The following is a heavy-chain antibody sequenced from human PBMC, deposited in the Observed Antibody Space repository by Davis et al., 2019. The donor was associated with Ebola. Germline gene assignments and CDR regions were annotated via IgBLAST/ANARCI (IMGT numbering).Heavy chain of an antibody. J-gene: IGHJ6*02. D-gene: IGHD6-19*01. CDR2: IRSSDTTI. V-gene: IGHV3-11*01. CDR1: GCTLSDYY. CDR3: ARDKRSSWYGGMDV. Sequence: GESLNISCAASGCTLSDYYMSWRRQAPGKGLEWVSSIRSSDTTIYYSDPVTGRFTVSRDNAKNALYLQMNSLRAEDTAVYYCARDKRSSWYGGMDVWGQGTTVTVSS.